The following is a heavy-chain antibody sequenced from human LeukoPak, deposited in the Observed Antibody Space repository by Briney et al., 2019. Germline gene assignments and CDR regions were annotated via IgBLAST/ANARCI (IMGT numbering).Heavy chain of an antibody. CDR2: ISSSSSYI. D-gene: IGHD6-13*01. Sequence: GGSLRLSCAASGFTFSSYSVNWVRQAPGKGLEWVSSISSSSSYIYYADSVKGRFTISRDNAKNSLYLQMNSLRAEDTAVYYCAREQRAAAGTVDYWGQGTLVTVSS. J-gene: IGHJ4*02. CDR1: GFTFSSYS. V-gene: IGHV3-21*01. CDR3: AREQRAAAGTVDY.